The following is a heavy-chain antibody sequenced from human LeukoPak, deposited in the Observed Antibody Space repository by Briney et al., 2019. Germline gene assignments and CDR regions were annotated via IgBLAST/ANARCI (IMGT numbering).Heavy chain of an antibody. Sequence: GGSLRLSCAASGFTFSSYWMTWVRQAPGKGLEWVANIKQDGSETFYVDSVKGRFTISRDNAKYSLYLQMNSLRAEDTAVYYCAREYCSGDSCRKGGIDYWGQGTLVTVSS. CDR1: GFTFSSYW. J-gene: IGHJ4*02. D-gene: IGHD2-15*01. CDR2: IKQDGSET. CDR3: AREYCSGDSCRKGGIDY. V-gene: IGHV3-7*03.